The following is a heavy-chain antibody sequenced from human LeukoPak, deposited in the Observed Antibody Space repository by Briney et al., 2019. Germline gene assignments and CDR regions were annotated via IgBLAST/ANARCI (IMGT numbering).Heavy chain of an antibody. Sequence: GGSLRLPCAASGFTFSNYSMNWVRQAPGKGLEWVSYISSSSSYIYYADSVKGRFTNSRDNAKNSLYLQMNSLKTEDTAVYYCTTDRGIMIPFGGLSVMRPWGQGTLVTVSS. V-gene: IGHV3-21*03. CDR2: ISSSSSYI. CDR3: TTDRGIMIPFGGLSVMRP. CDR1: GFTFSNYS. J-gene: IGHJ5*02. D-gene: IGHD3-16*02.